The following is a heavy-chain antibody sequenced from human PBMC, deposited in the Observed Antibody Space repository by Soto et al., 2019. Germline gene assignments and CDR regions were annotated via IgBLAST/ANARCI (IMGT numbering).Heavy chain of an antibody. CDR3: AKAAPGGWPSFDT. V-gene: IGHV3-30*18. D-gene: IGHD2-15*01. J-gene: IGHJ4*02. CDR2: ISDDGSQK. CDR1: VFTFRTYG. Sequence: LRLSCAASVFTFRTYGMHWVREAPGKGLEWVAFISDDGSQKYYGDSVKGGLTIYRENSKNKLSLRMIRMRTEDTSVYYCAKAAPGGWPSFDTWGQGTLVSVS.